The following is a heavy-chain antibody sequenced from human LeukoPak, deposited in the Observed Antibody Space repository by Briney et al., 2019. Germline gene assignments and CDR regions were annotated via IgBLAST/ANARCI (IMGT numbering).Heavy chain of an antibody. D-gene: IGHD1-26*01. J-gene: IGHJ5*02. Sequence: PGRSLRLSCAAPGFTFSTYGMHWVRQAPGQRLEWMGWINAGNGNTKYSQKFQGRVTITRDTSASTAYMELSRLRSDDTAVYYCARAEPYVGWFDPWGQGTLVTVSS. CDR2: INAGNGNT. CDR3: ARAEPYVGWFDP. V-gene: IGHV1-3*01. CDR1: GFTFSTYG.